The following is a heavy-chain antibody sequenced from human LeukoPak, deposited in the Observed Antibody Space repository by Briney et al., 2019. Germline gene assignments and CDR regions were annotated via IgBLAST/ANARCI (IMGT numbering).Heavy chain of an antibody. CDR2: ISYDGSNK. D-gene: IGHD3-22*01. Sequence: GGSLRHSCSASGFTFSSYAMHWVRQAPGKGLEWVAVISYDGSNKYYADSVKGRFTISRDNAKNSVLLQMNSLRAEDTAVYYCARSNPYFDTSGPLDSWGQGTLVTVSS. CDR1: GFTFSSYA. CDR3: ARSNPYFDTSGPLDS. J-gene: IGHJ4*02. V-gene: IGHV3-30-3*01.